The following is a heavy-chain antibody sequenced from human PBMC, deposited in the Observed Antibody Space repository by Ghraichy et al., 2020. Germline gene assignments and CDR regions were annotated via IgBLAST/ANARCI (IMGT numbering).Heavy chain of an antibody. CDR2: IYYSGST. V-gene: IGHV4-59*08. D-gene: IGHD2-2*01. J-gene: IGHJ5*02. CDR1: GGSISSYY. CDR3: ARHGRQVVVPAATWFDP. Sequence: SETLSLTCSVSGGSISSYYWSWIRQPPGKGLEWIGYIYYSGSTNYNPSLKSRVTISVDTSKNQFSLKLSSVTAADTAVYYCARHGRQVVVPAATWFDPWGQGTLVTVSS.